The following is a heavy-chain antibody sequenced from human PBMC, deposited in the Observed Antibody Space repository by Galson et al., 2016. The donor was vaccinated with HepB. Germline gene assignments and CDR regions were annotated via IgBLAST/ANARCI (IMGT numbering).Heavy chain of an antibody. D-gene: IGHD4-17*01. CDR2: INPNRGTT. CDR3: AGFVDYDEAVY. Sequence: SVKVSCKASGHIFTGYYIHWVRQAPGQGLEWMGWINPNRGTTNYAQKFQGRVTMTRDTSISTAYMELNGVRFDDTAVYYCAGFVDYDEAVYWGQGTLVTVTS. J-gene: IGHJ4*02. CDR1: GHIFTGYY. V-gene: IGHV1-2*02.